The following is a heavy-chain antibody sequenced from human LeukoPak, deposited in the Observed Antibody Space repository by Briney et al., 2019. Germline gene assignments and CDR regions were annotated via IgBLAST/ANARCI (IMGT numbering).Heavy chain of an antibody. J-gene: IGHJ3*02. CDR2: INPNSGGT. Sequence: GASVKVSCKASGYTFTGYYMYWVRQAPGQGLEWMGWINPNSGGTNYAQKFQGRVTMTRDTSISTAYMELSRLRSDDTAVYYCLQRPDWSGYPLGYAFDIWGQGTMVTVSS. CDR3: LQRPDWSGYPLGYAFDI. V-gene: IGHV1-2*02. D-gene: IGHD3-3*01. CDR1: GYTFTGYY.